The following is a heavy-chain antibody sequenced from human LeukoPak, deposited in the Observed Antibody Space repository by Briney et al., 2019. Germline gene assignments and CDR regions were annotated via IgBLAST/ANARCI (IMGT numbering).Heavy chain of an antibody. CDR2: IYTGSYDT. J-gene: IGHJ4*02. CDR1: GYTFTSFF. Sequence: GESLKISCKASGYTFTSFFIGWVRRMPAQGLEWMGIIYTGSYDTRYSPSFQGQVTVSVDKSISTAYLQWRSLKASDTAIYYCARPITGAGTDLGYWGQGTLVTVSS. CDR3: ARPITGAGTDLGY. V-gene: IGHV5-51*01. D-gene: IGHD6-13*01.